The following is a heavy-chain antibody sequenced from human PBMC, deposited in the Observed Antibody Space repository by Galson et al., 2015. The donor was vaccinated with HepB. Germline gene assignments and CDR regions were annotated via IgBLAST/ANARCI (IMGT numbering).Heavy chain of an antibody. Sequence: QSGAEVKKPGDSVKVSRKGSGYTLPSYAMHWVRQAPGQRLERMGGINAGNGNTKYSQKFQGRVTITRYTSPRTAYLGVGSLGSEDTAVYYCAREGRTSGYRCYFDYWGQGTLVTVSS. D-gene: IGHD3-22*01. J-gene: IGHJ4*02. CDR1: GYTLPSYA. CDR3: AREGRTSGYRCYFDY. V-gene: IGHV1-3*01. CDR2: INAGNGNT.